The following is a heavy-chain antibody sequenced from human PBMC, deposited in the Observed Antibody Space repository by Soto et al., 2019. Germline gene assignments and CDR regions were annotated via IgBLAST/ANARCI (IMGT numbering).Heavy chain of an antibody. Sequence: PGGSLRLSCAATGFTVSTNYMSWVRQAPGKGLEWVSVIYSGGATHYADSLKGRFTISRDNSKNTLYLQMNSLRVEDTAVYFCARGXEGLGSGWGQGTQVTVSS. CDR2: IYSGGAT. D-gene: IGHD6-25*01. V-gene: IGHV3-66*01. CDR1: GFTVSTNY. J-gene: IGHJ1*01. CDR3: ARGXEGLGSG.